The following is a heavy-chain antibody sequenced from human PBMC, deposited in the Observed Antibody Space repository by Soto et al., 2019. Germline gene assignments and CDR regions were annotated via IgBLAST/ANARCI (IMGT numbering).Heavy chain of an antibody. Sequence: SETLSLTCAVYGGSFSGYYWSWIRQPPGKGLEWIGEINHSGSTNYNPSLKSRVTISVDTSKNQFSLKLSSVTAADTAVYYCARAGYFCSSTSCYRPTGETYGMDVWGQGTTVTVSS. J-gene: IGHJ6*02. CDR2: INHSGST. D-gene: IGHD2-2*02. CDR1: GGSFSGYY. CDR3: ARAGYFCSSTSCYRPTGETYGMDV. V-gene: IGHV4-34*01.